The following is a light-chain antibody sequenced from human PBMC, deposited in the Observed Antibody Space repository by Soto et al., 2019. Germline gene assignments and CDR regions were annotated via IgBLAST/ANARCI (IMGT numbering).Light chain of an antibody. CDR2: DNN. Sequence: QSALTQPPSVSAAPGQKVTISCSGSSSNIGNNYVSWYQHLPGTAPKLLIYDNNRRPSGTPDRFSGSKSGTSATLAITGLQTGDEADYYCGTWDSSLSDVVFGGGTKLTVL. J-gene: IGLJ3*02. CDR3: GTWDSSLSDVV. V-gene: IGLV1-51*01. CDR1: SSNIGNNY.